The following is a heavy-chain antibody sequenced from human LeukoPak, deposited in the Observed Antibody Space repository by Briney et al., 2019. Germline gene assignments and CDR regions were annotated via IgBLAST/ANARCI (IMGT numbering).Heavy chain of an antibody. D-gene: IGHD3-10*01. CDR2: LSYDGSNT. V-gene: IGHV3-30*18. J-gene: IGHJ4*02. CDR3: AKPYYYGSRSYMDY. Sequence: PGGPWNPSWEAPEFTSVSYASPGAGRPPGKGLEWWELLSYDGSNTYYADSVKGRFTISRDNSKNMLYLQMNSLRAEDTAVYYCAKPYYYGSRSYMDYWGQGTLVTVSS. CDR1: EFTSVSYA.